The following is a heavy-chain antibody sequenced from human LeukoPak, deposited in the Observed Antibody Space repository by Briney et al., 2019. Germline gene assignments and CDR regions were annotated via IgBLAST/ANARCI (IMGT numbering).Heavy chain of an antibody. Sequence: SEKVSCKASGFSCSSTAVQWVRQASGQRLELIGWIVVGSGQTNYAQKFQERVTITRDMSTSTAYMELSSLRSEDTAVYYCAAGGMATTQNWGQGTLVTVSS. CDR1: GFSCSSTA. J-gene: IGHJ1*01. CDR2: IVVGSGQT. CDR3: AAGGMATTQN. D-gene: IGHD5-24*01. V-gene: IGHV1-58*01.